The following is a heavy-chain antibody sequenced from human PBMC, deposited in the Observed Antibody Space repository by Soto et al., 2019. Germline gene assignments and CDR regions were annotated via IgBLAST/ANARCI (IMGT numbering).Heavy chain of an antibody. Sequence: GGSLRLSCAASGFTFSNAWMSWVRQAPGKGLEWVGRIKSKTDGGTTDYAAPVKGRFTISRDDSKNTLYLQMNSLKNEGTAVYYRTPPPDYGDYAWGQGTLVTVSS. D-gene: IGHD4-17*01. CDR3: TPPPDYGDYA. CDR1: GFTFSNAW. J-gene: IGHJ5*02. CDR2: IKSKTDGGTT. V-gene: IGHV3-15*01.